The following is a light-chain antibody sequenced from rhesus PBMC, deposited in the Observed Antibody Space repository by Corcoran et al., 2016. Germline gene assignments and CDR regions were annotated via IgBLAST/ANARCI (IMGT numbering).Light chain of an antibody. CDR3: QQPNSYPRT. V-gene: IGKV1S16*01. Sequence: DIQMTQSPSSLSASIGDTVTITCRASQAIYNYLAWYQQKPGKAPKPLIYYISSVKRGVPSRFSGRGCGTDFPLTISSLRPEDFATYYCQQPNSYPRTFGQGTKVEIK. J-gene: IGKJ1*01. CDR2: YIS. CDR1: QAIYNY.